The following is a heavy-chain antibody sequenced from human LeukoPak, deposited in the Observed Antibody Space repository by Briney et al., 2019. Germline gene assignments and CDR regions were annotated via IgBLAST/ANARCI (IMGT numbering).Heavy chain of an antibody. V-gene: IGHV4-4*02. CDR2: VHLDGRT. CDR1: GGSVTSTNW. Sequence: SETLSLTCDVSGGSVTSTNWWTWVRQPPGKGLEWIGEVHLDGRTNYNPSLKSRLIMSVDLPENHISLKLTSVTAADTAVYYCARGRYCSGGYCYWYFDLWGRGTLVTVSS. D-gene: IGHD2-15*01. CDR3: ARGRYCSGGYCYWYFDL. J-gene: IGHJ2*01.